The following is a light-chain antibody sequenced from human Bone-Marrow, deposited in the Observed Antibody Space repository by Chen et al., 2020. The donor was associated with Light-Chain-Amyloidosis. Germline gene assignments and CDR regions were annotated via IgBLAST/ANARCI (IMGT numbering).Light chain of an antibody. CDR3: QSYDSSLSGYV. Sequence: QSVLTQPPSVSGAPGQRVTISCTGSSSNIGAGYAVHWYQQLPGTAPKLLIYGNSNRPSGVPDRFSGSKSGTSASLAITGLQAEDEAYYCCQSYDSSLSGYVFGTGTKVTVL. CDR2: GNS. J-gene: IGLJ1*01. V-gene: IGLV1-40*01. CDR1: SSNIGAGYA.